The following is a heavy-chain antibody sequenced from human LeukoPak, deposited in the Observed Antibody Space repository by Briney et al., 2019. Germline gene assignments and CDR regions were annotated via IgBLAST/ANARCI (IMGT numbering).Heavy chain of an antibody. Sequence: PSETLSLTCTVSGVSISSYYWSWIRQPAGKGLEWIGRIYTSGSTNYNPSLKSRVTMSVDTSKNQFSLKLSSVTAADTAVYYCARDLSSWYFSGAFDIWGQGTMVTVSS. CDR1: GVSISSYY. V-gene: IGHV4-4*07. J-gene: IGHJ3*02. D-gene: IGHD6-13*01. CDR3: ARDLSSWYFSGAFDI. CDR2: IYTSGST.